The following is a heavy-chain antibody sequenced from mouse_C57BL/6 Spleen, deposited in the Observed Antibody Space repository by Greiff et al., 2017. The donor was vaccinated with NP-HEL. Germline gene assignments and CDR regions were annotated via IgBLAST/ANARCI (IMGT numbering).Heavy chain of an antibody. V-gene: IGHV1-15*01. J-gene: IGHJ3*01. D-gene: IGHD1-1*01. CDR3: TREEMTTVVEPLAY. Sequence: QVQLQQSGAELVRPGASVTLSCKASGYTFTDYEMHWVKPTPVHGLEWIGAIDPETGGTAYNQKFKGKAILTADKSSSTASMALRSLTSEDSAVYYCTREEMTTVVEPLAYWGQGTLVTVSA. CDR2: IDPETGGT. CDR1: GYTFTDYE.